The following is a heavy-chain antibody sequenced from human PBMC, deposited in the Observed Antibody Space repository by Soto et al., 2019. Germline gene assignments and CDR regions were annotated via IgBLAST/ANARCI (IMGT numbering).Heavy chain of an antibody. CDR1: GGTFSSYA. V-gene: IGHV1-69*06. J-gene: IGHJ5*02. D-gene: IGHD3-22*01. Sequence: QVQLVQSGAEVKKPGSSVKVSCKASGGTFSSYAISWVRQAPGQGLEWMGGIIPIFGTANYAQKFQGRVTITADKSTSTAYMELSSLRSEDTAVYYCAREKNYYDSSRYSNWFDPWGQGTLVTVSS. CDR3: AREKNYYDSSRYSNWFDP. CDR2: IIPIFGTA.